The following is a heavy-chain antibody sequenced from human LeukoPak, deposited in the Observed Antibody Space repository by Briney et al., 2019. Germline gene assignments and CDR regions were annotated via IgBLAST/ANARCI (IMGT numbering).Heavy chain of an antibody. V-gene: IGHV4-30-4*08. CDR1: GGSISSGDYY. D-gene: IGHD3-3*01. Sequence: PSETLSLTCTVSGGSISSGDYYWSWIRQPPGKGLEWIGYIYYSGSTYYNPSLKSRVTISVDTSKNQFSPKLSSVTAADTAVYYCARVVPFWSGLGDYYMDVWGKGTTVTVSS. J-gene: IGHJ6*03. CDR3: ARVVPFWSGLGDYYMDV. CDR2: IYYSGST.